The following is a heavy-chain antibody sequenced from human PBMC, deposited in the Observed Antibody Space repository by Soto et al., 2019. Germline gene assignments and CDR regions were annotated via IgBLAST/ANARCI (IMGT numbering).Heavy chain of an antibody. V-gene: IGHV1-69*13. CDR2: IIPIFGTA. Sequence: SVKVSCKASGGTFSSYAISWVRQAPGQGLEWMGGIIPIFGTANYAQKFQGRVTITADESTSTAYMELSSLRSEDTAVYYCAGVENSSGWYGGFDYWGQGTLVTVSS. J-gene: IGHJ4*02. CDR3: AGVENSSGWYGGFDY. CDR1: GGTFSSYA. D-gene: IGHD6-19*01.